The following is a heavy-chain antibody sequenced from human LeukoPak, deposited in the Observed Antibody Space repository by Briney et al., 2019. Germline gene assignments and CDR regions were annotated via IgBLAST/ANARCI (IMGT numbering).Heavy chain of an antibody. D-gene: IGHD3-10*01. J-gene: IGHJ5*02. CDR1: GGSFSGYS. V-gene: IGHV4-34*01. CDR3: ARARGYYGSGSIMDL. CDR2: INHSGST. Sequence: PSETLSLTCAVYGGSFSGYSWSWIRQPPGKGLEWIGEINHSGSTNYNPSLKSRVTISVDTSKNQFSLKLSSVTAADTAVYYCARARGYYGSGSIMDLWGQGTLVTVSS.